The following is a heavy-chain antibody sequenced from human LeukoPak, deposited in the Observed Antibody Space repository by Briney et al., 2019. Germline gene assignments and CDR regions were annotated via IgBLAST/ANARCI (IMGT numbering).Heavy chain of an antibody. CDR2: ISSSSSTI. J-gene: IGHJ3*02. V-gene: IGHV3-48*04. CDR3: ARAVEFDAFDI. CDR1: GFTFSSYS. Sequence: GGSLRLSCAASGFTFSSYSMNWVRQAPGKGLEWVSYISSSSSTIYYADSVKGRFTISRDNAKNSLYLQMNSLRAEDTAVYYCARAVEFDAFDIWGQGTMVTVSS. D-gene: IGHD6-19*01.